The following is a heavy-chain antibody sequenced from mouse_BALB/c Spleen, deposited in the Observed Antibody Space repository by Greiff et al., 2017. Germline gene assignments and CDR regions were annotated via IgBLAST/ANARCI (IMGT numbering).Heavy chain of an antibody. CDR3: ARHRDGSSYNYYAMDY. J-gene: IGHJ4*01. V-gene: IGHV2-6-2*01. CDR1: GFSLTSYG. CDR2: IWSDGST. D-gene: IGHD1-1*01. Sequence: VQLQQSGPDLVAPSQSLSITCTVSGFSLTSYGVHWVRQPPGKGLEWLVVIWSDGSTTYNSALKSRLSISKDNSKSQVFLKMNSLQTDDTAMYYCARHRDGSSYNYYAMDYWGQGTSVTVSS.